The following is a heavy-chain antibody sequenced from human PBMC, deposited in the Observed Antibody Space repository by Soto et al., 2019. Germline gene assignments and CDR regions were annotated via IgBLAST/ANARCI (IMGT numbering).Heavy chain of an antibody. J-gene: IGHJ4*02. CDR3: SKDLSVAETYYFDY. CDR2: ISGSGGST. D-gene: IGHD6-19*01. CDR1: GFTFSSYA. V-gene: IGHV3-23*01. Sequence: EVQLLESGGGLVQPGGSLRLSCAASGFTFSSYAMSWVRQAPGKGLEWVLAISGSGGSTYYADSVKGRFTISRDNSKNTLYLQMNSLRAEDTAVYYCSKDLSVAETYYFDYWGQGTLVTVSS.